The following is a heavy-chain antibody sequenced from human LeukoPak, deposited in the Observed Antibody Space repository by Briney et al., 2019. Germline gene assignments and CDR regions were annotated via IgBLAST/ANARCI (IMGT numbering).Heavy chain of an antibody. Sequence: QPGGSLRLSCAASGFTFSSYWMNWVRQAPGKGREWVANIKQDEGEKYNVDPVKGRFTISRDNAKNALYLQVDSLSAEDTAVYYCARVLDNSSSRYQSLKYWGQGTLVSVSS. CDR1: GFTFSSYW. CDR2: IKQDEGEK. D-gene: IGHD2/OR15-2a*01. J-gene: IGHJ4*02. CDR3: ARVLDNSSSRYQSLKY. V-gene: IGHV3-7*01.